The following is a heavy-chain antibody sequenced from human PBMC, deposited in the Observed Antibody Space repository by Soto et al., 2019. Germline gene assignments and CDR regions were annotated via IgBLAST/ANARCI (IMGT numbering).Heavy chain of an antibody. J-gene: IGHJ3*02. CDR3: ARFRTVTTTDDAFDI. V-gene: IGHV3-7*01. CDR1: GFTFSSYW. D-gene: IGHD4-17*01. CDR2: IKQDGSEK. Sequence: PGGSLRLSCAASGFTFSSYWMSWVRQAPGKGLEWVANIKQDGSEKYYVDSVKGRFTISRDNAKNSLYLQMNSLRAEDTAVYYCARFRTVTTTDDAFDIWGQGTMVTVSS.